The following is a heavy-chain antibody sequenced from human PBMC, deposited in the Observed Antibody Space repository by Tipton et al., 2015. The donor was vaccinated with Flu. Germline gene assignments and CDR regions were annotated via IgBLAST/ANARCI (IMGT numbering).Heavy chain of an antibody. CDR2: IYYSGTT. Sequence: TLSLTCTVSGGSVSSGYYYRSWIRQPPGKALEWIGYIYYSGTTNYNPSLKSRVTISADTSKTQLSLKLGSVTAADTAVYYCARDVAAIPAAIRDWGQGTLVTVSS. V-gene: IGHV4-61*01. CDR1: GGSVSSGYYY. CDR3: ARDVAAIPAAIRD. J-gene: IGHJ4*02. D-gene: IGHD2-2*01.